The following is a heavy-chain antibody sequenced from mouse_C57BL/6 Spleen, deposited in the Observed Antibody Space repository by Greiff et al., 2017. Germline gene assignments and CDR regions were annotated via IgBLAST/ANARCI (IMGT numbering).Heavy chain of an antibody. CDR2: INPNNGGT. V-gene: IGHV1-22*01. CDR1: GYTFTDYN. Sequence: EVQLQQSGPELVKPGASVKMSCKASGYTFTDYNMHWVKQSPGKSLEWIGYINPNNGGTSYNQKFKGKATLTVNKSSSTAYMELRSLTSEDSAVXYCARGYYGSTVDYWGQGTTLTVSS. D-gene: IGHD1-1*01. J-gene: IGHJ2*01. CDR3: ARGYYGSTVDY.